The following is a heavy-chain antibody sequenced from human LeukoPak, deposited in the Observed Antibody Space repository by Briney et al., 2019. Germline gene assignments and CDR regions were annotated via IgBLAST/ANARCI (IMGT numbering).Heavy chain of an antibody. CDR1: GGSFSGYY. V-gene: IGHV4-34*01. CDR2: IYYSGST. J-gene: IGHJ4*02. D-gene: IGHD3-10*01. Sequence: PSETLSLTCAVYGGSFSGYYWSWLRQPPGKGLEWIGSIYYSGSTYYNPSLKSRVTISVDTSKNQFSLKLSSVTAADTAVYYCARQGHPITMVRGVREYYFDYWGQGTLVTVSS. CDR3: ARQGHPITMVRGVREYYFDY.